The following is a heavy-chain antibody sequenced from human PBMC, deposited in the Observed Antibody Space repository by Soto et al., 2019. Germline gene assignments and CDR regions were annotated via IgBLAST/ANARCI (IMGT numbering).Heavy chain of an antibody. CDR3: AEGSYTAAAGVDY. CDR2: IIPILGIA. Sequence: QVQLVQSGAEVKKPGSSVKVSCKASGGTFSSYTISWVRQAPGQGLEWMGRIIPILGIANYAQKFQGRVTITADKSTSTVYMELSSLRSEDTAVYYCAEGSYTAAAGVDYWGQGTLVTVSS. V-gene: IGHV1-69*02. J-gene: IGHJ4*02. D-gene: IGHD6-13*01. CDR1: GGTFSSYT.